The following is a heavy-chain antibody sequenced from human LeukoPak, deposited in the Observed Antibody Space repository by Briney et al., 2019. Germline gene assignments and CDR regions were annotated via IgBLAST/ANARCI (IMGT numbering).Heavy chain of an antibody. CDR1: GGSISSSSYY. CDR3: ARRPLLGIVKGGIDY. Sequence: PSETLSLTCTVSGGSISSSSYYWGWIRQPPGKGLEWIGSIYYSGSTYYNPSLKSRVTISVDTSKNQFSLKLSSVTAADTAVYYCARRPLLGIVKGGIDYWGQGTLVTVSS. V-gene: IGHV4-39*01. CDR2: IYYSGST. J-gene: IGHJ4*02. D-gene: IGHD2-15*01.